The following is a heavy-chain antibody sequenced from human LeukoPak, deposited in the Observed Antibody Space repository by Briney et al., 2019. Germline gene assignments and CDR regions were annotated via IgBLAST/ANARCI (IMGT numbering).Heavy chain of an antibody. CDR3: AKLHSSIAAAGRDAFDI. CDR1: GFTFSSYG. J-gene: IGHJ3*02. V-gene: IGHV3-30*02. Sequence: PGGSLRLSCAASGFTFSSYGMHWVRQAPGKGLEWVTFIRYDGNNKYYAGSVKGRFTISRDNSKNTLYLQMNSLRAEDTAVYYCAKLHSSIAAAGRDAFDIWGQGTMVTVSS. D-gene: IGHD6-13*01. CDR2: IRYDGNNK.